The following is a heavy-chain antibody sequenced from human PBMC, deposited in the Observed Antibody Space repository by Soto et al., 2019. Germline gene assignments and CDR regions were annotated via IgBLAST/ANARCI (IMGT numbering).Heavy chain of an antibody. CDR3: MTVDTTMTEGRYFGY. D-gene: IGHD5-18*01. J-gene: IGHJ4*02. CDR2: ISRSGGSI. CDR1: GFSFDSYS. V-gene: IGHV3-48*04. Sequence: PGGSLRLSCAASGFSFDSYSMHWVRQAPGTGPEWVSYISRSGGSISYADSVKGRFTVSRDNAKNSLYLQMNSLRAEDTAVYYCMTVDTTMTEGRYFGYWGQGTLVTVSS.